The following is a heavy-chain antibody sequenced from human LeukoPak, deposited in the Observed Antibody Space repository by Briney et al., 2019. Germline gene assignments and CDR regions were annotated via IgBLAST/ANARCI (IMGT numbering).Heavy chain of an antibody. J-gene: IGHJ6*03. Sequence: GGSLRLSWAGSGFTFSRYSMNWFRQAPGKGLERVSSIRSRSTNIFYADAVKGRFTNSRDNAKNALYLQMNSLGAEDTAVYYCARDAQWLVPEGYFYYMDVWGKGTTVTVSS. V-gene: IGHV3-21*01. CDR2: IRSRSTNI. CDR1: GFTFSRYS. CDR3: ARDAQWLVPEGYFYYMDV. D-gene: IGHD6-19*01.